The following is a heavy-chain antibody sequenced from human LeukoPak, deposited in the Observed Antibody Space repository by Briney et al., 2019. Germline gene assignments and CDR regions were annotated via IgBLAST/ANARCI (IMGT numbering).Heavy chain of an antibody. V-gene: IGHV1-2*02. D-gene: IGHD6-6*01. CDR2: INPNSGGT. J-gene: IGHJ5*02. CDR1: GYTFTGYY. Sequence: ASVKVSCKASGYTFTGYYMHWVRQAPGQGLEWMGWINPNSGGTNYAQKFQGRVTMTRDTSISKAYMELRRLRSDDTAVYYCARWYSSSSGNWFDPWGQGTLVTVSS. CDR3: ARWYSSSSGNWFDP.